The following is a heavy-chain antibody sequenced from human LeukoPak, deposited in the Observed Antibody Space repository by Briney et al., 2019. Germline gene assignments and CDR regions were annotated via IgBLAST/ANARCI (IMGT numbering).Heavy chain of an antibody. V-gene: IGHV4-39*01. J-gene: IGHJ4*02. CDR1: GGSISSSSAY. Sequence: SETLSLTCTVSGGSISSSSAYWGWIRQPPGKGLEWIGSIYYSKNTYYNPSLKSRVTISADSSKNQFSRPLGSVSATDTAVYYCVSPRGFSYGYFDYWGQGTLVTVSS. CDR2: IYYSKNT. CDR3: VSPRGFSYGYFDY. D-gene: IGHD5-18*01.